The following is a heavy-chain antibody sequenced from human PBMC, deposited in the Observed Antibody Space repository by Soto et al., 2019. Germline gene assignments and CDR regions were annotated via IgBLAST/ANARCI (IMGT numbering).Heavy chain of an antibody. J-gene: IGHJ5*02. V-gene: IGHV3-23*01. CDR3: AKNPAPIVVVPAASNWFDP. Sequence: PGGSLRLSCAASGFTFSSYAMSWVRQAPGKGLEWVSAISGSGGSTYYADSVKGRFTISRDNSKNTLYLQMNSLRAEDTAVYYCAKNPAPIVVVPAASNWFDPWGQGTLVTVSS. CDR1: GFTFSSYA. CDR2: ISGSGGST. D-gene: IGHD2-2*01.